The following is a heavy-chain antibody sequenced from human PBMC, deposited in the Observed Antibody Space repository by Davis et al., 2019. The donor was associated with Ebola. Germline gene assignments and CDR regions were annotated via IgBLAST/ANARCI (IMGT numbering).Heavy chain of an antibody. J-gene: IGHJ2*01. CDR3: ARHASGDFWYFGL. D-gene: IGHD3-10*01. CDR1: GLTVSDNY. CDR2: LYRDGRT. V-gene: IGHV3-66*04. Sequence: GEFLKISCAASGLTVSDNYMSWVRQAPGKGPEWVSVLYRDGRTYYADSVKGRFTVSRDDSKNTLYLQMNTLRVEDTAMYYCARHASGDFWYFGLWGRGTLVTVSS.